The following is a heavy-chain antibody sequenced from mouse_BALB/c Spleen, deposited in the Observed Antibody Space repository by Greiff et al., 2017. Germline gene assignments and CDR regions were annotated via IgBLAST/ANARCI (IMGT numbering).Heavy chain of an antibody. Sequence: VQLQQSGAELAKPGASVKMSCKASGYTFTSYWMHWVKQRPGQGLEWIGYINPSTGYTEYNQKFKDKATLTADKSSSTAYMQLSSLTSEDSAVYYCARSHYGSSPWFAYWGQGTLVTVSA. V-gene: IGHV1-7*01. CDR2: INPSTGYT. CDR3: ARSHYGSSPWFAY. D-gene: IGHD1-1*01. CDR1: GYTFTSYW. J-gene: IGHJ3*01.